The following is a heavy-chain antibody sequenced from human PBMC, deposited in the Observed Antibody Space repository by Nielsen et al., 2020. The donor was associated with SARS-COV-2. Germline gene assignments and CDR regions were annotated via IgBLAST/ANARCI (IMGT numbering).Heavy chain of an antibody. CDR2: ITNTGMK. D-gene: IGHD6-19*01. CDR1: GFTFSDHY. V-gene: IGHV3-11*04. Sequence: GESLKISCAASGFTFSDHYMTWIRQTPGKGLEWVSYITNTGMKFYADSVKDRFTISRDNARNLLFLQMDSLRAEDTAVYYCASSGWLDHWGQGTLVTVSS. CDR3: ASSGWLDH. J-gene: IGHJ4*02.